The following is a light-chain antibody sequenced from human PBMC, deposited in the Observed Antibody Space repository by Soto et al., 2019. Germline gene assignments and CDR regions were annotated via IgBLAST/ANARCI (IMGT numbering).Light chain of an antibody. CDR1: HRVSSY. J-gene: IGKJ4*01. CDR2: GAS. CDR3: QQYNNWPLT. V-gene: IGKV3-15*01. Sequence: EILMTQSPATLSVSPGESATLSCRASHRVSSYLAWYQQKPGQAPSLLIYGASPRATGIPARFRGSGSGTVFTLTISRLQAEDFAVYFCQQYNNWPLTFGGGTKVEIK.